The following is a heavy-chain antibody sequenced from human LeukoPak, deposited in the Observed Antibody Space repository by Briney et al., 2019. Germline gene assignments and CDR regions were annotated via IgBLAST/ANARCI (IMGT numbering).Heavy chain of an antibody. Sequence: PGGSLRLSCEASGFPFSRFGMSWVRQAPGKGPEWVSSISVSGDTHHADSVRGRFTTARDTLKNTLYLQMNSLRADDTAIYYCAKGGYGGYPGRWGQGTLVIVSS. J-gene: IGHJ4*02. CDR3: AKGGYGGYPGR. D-gene: IGHD5-12*01. CDR2: ISVSGDT. CDR1: GFPFSRFG. V-gene: IGHV3-23*01.